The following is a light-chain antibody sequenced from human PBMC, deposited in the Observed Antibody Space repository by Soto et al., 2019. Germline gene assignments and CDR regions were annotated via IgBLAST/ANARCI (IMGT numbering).Light chain of an antibody. V-gene: IGKV3-15*01. CDR2: DAS. Sequence: EIVMTQPPATLSVSPGERGTLSCRASQSVNSNLAWYQQKPGQAPRLLIYDASTRATGIPARFSGSGSGTEFTLTISSLQSEDFAVYYCQQYHNWLTFGGGTKV. CDR3: QQYHNWLT. J-gene: IGKJ4*01. CDR1: QSVNSN.